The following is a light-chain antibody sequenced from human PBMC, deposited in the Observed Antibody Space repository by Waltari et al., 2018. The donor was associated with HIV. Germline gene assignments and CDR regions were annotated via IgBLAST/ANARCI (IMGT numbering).Light chain of an antibody. CDR3: QAWDSNTVI. Sequence: SYDLTQPPSVSVSPGQTANITCSGDTLGNHYVSWYQQKPGQSPILVIFQDRKRPLGIPERFSGSTSGNTATLTISGTQAVDEADYFCQAWDSNTVIFGGGTKLTVL. V-gene: IGLV3-1*01. CDR1: TLGNHY. J-gene: IGLJ2*01. CDR2: QDR.